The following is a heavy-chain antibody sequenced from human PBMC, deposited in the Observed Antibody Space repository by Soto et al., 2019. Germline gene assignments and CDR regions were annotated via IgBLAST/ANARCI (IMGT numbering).Heavy chain of an antibody. CDR3: AHMGGGINWFDH. J-gene: IGHJ5*02. D-gene: IGHD2-15*01. V-gene: IGHV2-5*01. Sequence: SGPTLVNPTQTLTLTCNFSGFSLSNIGVAVGWIRQPPGKALEWLTIIYWNDDERYNPSLRNRLTISKDTSRNQVVLTMTNMDPVDTAKYCCAHMGGGINWFDHWGQGTLVTVSS. CDR2: IYWNDDE. CDR1: GFSLSNIGVA.